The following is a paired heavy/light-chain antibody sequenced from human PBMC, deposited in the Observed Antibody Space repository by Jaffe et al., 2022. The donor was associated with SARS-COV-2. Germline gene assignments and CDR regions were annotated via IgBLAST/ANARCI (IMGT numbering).Light chain of an antibody. CDR3: LQHNSYPIT. J-gene: IGKJ3*01. Sequence: DIQMTQSPSSLSASVGDRVTITCRASQGIRNDLGWYQQKPGKAPKRLIYAASSLQSGVPSRFSGSGSGTEFTLTISSLQPEDFATYYCLQHNSYPITFGPGTKVDIK. CDR1: QGIRND. CDR2: AAS. V-gene: IGKV1-17*01.
Heavy chain of an antibody. Sequence: QVQLVQSGAEVKKPGASVKVSCKASGYTFTSYGISWVRQAPGQGLEWMGWISAYNGNTNYAQKLQGRVTMTTDTSTSTAYMELRSLRSDDTAVYYCARDSPYYDFWSGTDLDYYYYGMDVWGQGTTVTVSS. CDR1: GYTFTSYG. V-gene: IGHV1-18*01. D-gene: IGHD3-3*01. CDR2: ISAYNGNT. CDR3: ARDSPYYDFWSGTDLDYYYYGMDV. J-gene: IGHJ6*02.